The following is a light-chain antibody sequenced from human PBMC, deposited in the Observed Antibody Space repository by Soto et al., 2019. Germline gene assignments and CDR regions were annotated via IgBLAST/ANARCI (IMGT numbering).Light chain of an antibody. Sequence: QSVLTQPPSVSGAPGQRVTISCTGSSSNIGSRFDVHWYQHLPGTAPKLLIYGNNNRPSGVPDRFSGSKSGTSASLAITGLQAEDEADYYCQSYDSLNGPIFGTGTKVTVL. V-gene: IGLV1-40*01. J-gene: IGLJ1*01. CDR1: SSNIGSRFD. CDR3: QSYDSLNGPI. CDR2: GNN.